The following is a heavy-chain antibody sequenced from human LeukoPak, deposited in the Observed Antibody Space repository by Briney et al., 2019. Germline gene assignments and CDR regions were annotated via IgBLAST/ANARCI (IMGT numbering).Heavy chain of an antibody. D-gene: IGHD2-2*01. J-gene: IGHJ1*01. CDR1: GGTFSSYA. CDR3: ARDYGGVQDATQAESFQH. CDR2: IIPIFGTA. V-gene: IGHV1-69*06. Sequence: SVKVSCKASGGTFSSYAISWVRQAPGQGLEWMGGIIPIFGTANYAQKFQGRVTINADKSTSTAYMEMSSLRYEDTAVYYCARDYGGVQDATQAESFQHWGQGTLVTVSS.